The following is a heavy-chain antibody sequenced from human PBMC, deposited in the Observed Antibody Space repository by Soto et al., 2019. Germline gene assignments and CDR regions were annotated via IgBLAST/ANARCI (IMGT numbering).Heavy chain of an antibody. CDR2: IYYSGST. CDR1: GGSISSGDYY. D-gene: IGHD5-18*01. J-gene: IGHJ6*02. Sequence: QVQLQESGPGLVKPSQTLSLTCTVSGGSISSGDYYWSWIRQPPGKGLEWIGYIYYSGSTYYNPYPKSRVTMSVGTSKNQFSLKLSSVTAADTAVYYCARWIQLWSPIGRHYRYGDVWGQGTTVTVSS. CDR3: ARWIQLWSPIGRHYRYGDV. V-gene: IGHV4-30-4*01.